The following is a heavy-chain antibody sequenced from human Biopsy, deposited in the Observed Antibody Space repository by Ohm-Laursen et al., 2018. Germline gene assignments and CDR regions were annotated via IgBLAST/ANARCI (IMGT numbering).Heavy chain of an antibody. J-gene: IGHJ4*02. CDR1: RFTFEDYA. Sequence: SLRLSCAASRFTFEDYAMHWVRLTPGKGLEWVSGIDWNRGSIAYGDSVKGRFTISRDNGKNFLYLQMSSLRVADTALYFCAKDKGAHINYGDLYYFDSWGPGTMVTVSA. CDR3: AKDKGAHINYGDLYYFDS. CDR2: IDWNRGSI. D-gene: IGHD3-10*01. V-gene: IGHV3-9*01.